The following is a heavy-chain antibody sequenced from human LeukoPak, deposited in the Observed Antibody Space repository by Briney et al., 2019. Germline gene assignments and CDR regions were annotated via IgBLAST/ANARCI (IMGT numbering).Heavy chain of an antibody. CDR1: GFTFSSYG. V-gene: IGHV3-30*18. D-gene: IGHD2-15*01. J-gene: IGHJ4*02. Sequence: PGGSLRLSCAASGFTFSSYGVHWVRQAPGKGLEWVAVISYDGSNKYYADSVKGRFTISRDNSKNTLYLQMNSLRAEDTAVYYCAKDPSSSGGAPFDYWGQGTLVTVSS. CDR3: AKDPSSSGGAPFDY. CDR2: ISYDGSNK.